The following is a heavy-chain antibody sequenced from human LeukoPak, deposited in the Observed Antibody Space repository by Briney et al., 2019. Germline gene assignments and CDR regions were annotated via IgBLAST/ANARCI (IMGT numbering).Heavy chain of an antibody. D-gene: IGHD4-17*01. Sequence: ASVKVSCKASGYTFTSYGISWVRQAPGQGLEWMGWISAYNGNTNYAQRIQGRVTMTTDTSTSTANMELRSLRSDDTPVYYCARGVTTGAYDIWGEGTMVTVSS. CDR3: ARGVTTGAYDI. CDR2: ISAYNGNT. V-gene: IGHV1-18*01. J-gene: IGHJ3*02. CDR1: GYTFTSYG.